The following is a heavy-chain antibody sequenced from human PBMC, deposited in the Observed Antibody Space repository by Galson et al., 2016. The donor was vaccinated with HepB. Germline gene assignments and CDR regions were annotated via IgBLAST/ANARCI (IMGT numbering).Heavy chain of an antibody. V-gene: IGHV3-30*18. CDR2: ISYDASHT. CDR1: GFSFSTYG. Sequence: SLRLSCAASGFSFSTYGMHWVRQAPGKGLEWVAVISYDASHTYYADSVKGRFTISRDNSKNTLLLQMNSLRAEDTAVFYCVKDRGQRLVNPVAFDSWGQGTLVTVSS. D-gene: IGHD6-19*01. J-gene: IGHJ4*02. CDR3: VKDRGQRLVNPVAFDS.